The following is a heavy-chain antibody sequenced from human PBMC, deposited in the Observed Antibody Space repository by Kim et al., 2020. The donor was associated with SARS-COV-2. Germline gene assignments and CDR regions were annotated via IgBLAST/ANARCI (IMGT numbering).Heavy chain of an antibody. CDR1: GYTFTSYA. CDR2: INTNTGNP. CDR3: ARDTDRQWEKYSSNWYFDL. V-gene: IGHV7-4-1*02. Sequence: ASVKVSCKASGYTFTSYAMNWVRQAPGQGLEWMGWINTNTGNPTYAQGFTGRFVFSLDTSVSTAYLQISSLKAEDTAVYYCARDTDRQWEKYSSNWYFDLWGRGTLVTVSS. D-gene: IGHD6-13*01. J-gene: IGHJ2*01.